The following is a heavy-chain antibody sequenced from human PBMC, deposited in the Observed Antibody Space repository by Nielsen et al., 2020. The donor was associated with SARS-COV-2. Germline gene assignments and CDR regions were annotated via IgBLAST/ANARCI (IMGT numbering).Heavy chain of an antibody. V-gene: IGHV5-51*01. CDR2: IYPGDSDT. CDR1: GYSFTTDW. CDR3: ARFSGCIRTSWTEDDFYYCYMDV. D-gene: IGHD2-2*01. J-gene: IGHJ6*03. Sequence: GESLKISCKGSGYSFTTDWIGWVRQMPGKGLEWMGVIYPGDSDTAYNPSFQGQVTISADKSIGTAYLQWGSLRASDTGMYYCARFSGCIRTSWTEDDFYYCYMDVWGKGTTVTVTS.